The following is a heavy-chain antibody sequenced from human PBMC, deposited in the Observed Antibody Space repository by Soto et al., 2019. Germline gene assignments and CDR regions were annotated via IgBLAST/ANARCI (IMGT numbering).Heavy chain of an antibody. Sequence: GGSLRLSCAASGFTFSSYDMHWVRQATGKGLEWVSAIGTAGDTYYPGSVKGRFTISRENAKNSLYLQMNSLRAGDTAVYYCARTGCGGNSDAFDIWGQGTMVTVSS. CDR2: IGTAGDT. J-gene: IGHJ3*02. CDR1: GFTFSSYD. D-gene: IGHD2-21*02. V-gene: IGHV3-13*01. CDR3: ARTGCGGNSDAFDI.